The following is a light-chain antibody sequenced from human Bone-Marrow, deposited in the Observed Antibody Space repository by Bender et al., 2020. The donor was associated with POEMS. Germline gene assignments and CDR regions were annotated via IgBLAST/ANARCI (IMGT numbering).Light chain of an antibody. CDR3: AAWEDSKNGWV. J-gene: IGLJ3*02. Sequence: QSVLTQPPSASGTPGQRVTISCSGSSSNIGTNPLNWYQQLPGPAPKLLIYINNQRPSGVPDRFSGSKSGTSASLAIRGLQSEDEADYYCAAWEDSKNGWVFGGGTKLTVL. CDR1: SSNIGTNP. V-gene: IGLV1-44*01. CDR2: INN.